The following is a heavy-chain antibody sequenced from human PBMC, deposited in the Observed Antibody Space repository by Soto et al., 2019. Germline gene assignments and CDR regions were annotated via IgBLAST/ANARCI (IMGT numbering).Heavy chain of an antibody. CDR3: ATMGTPATGLYYFDY. CDR2: ISYSGST. D-gene: IGHD2-15*01. CDR1: GGSISSGNYY. J-gene: IGHJ4*02. V-gene: IGHV4-30-4*01. Sequence: PSETLSLTCTVSGGSISSGNYYWSWIRQPPGKGLEWIGFISYSGSTYYNVSLKSRVTISVDTSKNQFSLNLSFVTAADTAVYYCATMGTPATGLYYFDYWGQGTLVTVSS.